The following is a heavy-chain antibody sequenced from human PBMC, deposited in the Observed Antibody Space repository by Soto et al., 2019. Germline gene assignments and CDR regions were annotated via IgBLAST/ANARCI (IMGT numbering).Heavy chain of an antibody. CDR1: GYTFTSYG. CDR3: ARDRSGSYPRDWFDP. J-gene: IGHJ5*02. CDR2: ISAYNGNT. D-gene: IGHD1-26*01. V-gene: IGHV1-18*01. Sequence: ASVKASCKASGYTFTSYGISWVRQAPGQGLEWMGWISAYNGNTNYAQKLQGRVTMTTDTSTSTAYMELRSLRSDDTAVYYCARDRSGSYPRDWFDPWGQGTLVTVSS.